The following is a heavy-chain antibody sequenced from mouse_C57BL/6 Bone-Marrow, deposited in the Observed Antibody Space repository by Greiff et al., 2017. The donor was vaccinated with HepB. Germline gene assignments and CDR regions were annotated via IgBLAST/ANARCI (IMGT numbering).Heavy chain of an antibody. CDR1: GYSITSDY. CDR3: ARSLSYYYGAMDY. CDR2: ISYSGST. J-gene: IGHJ4*01. V-gene: IGHV3-8*01. D-gene: IGHD1-1*02. Sequence: EVKLMESGPGLAKPSQTLSLTCSVTGYSITSDYWNWIRKFPGNKLEYMGYISYSGSTYYNPSLKSRISITRDTSKNQYYLQLNSVTTEDTATYYCARSLSYYYGAMDYWGQGTSVTVSS.